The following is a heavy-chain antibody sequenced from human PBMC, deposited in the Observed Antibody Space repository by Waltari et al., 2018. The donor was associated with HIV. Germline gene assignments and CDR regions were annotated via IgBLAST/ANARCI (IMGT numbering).Heavy chain of an antibody. D-gene: IGHD6-13*01. CDR3: ARGAYSTEFDY. CDR1: GGSISSYY. CDR2: IYYSGST. V-gene: IGHV4-59*01. Sequence: QVQLQESGPGLVKPSETLSLTCTVSGGSISSYYWSWIRQPPGKGLEWIGYIYYSGSTNYNPSLKSRVTISVDTSKNQFSLKLSSVTAADTAVYYCARGAYSTEFDYWGQGTLVTVSS. J-gene: IGHJ4*02.